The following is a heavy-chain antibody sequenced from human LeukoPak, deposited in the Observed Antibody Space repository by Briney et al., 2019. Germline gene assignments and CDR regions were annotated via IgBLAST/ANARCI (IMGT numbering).Heavy chain of an antibody. V-gene: IGHV3-23*01. D-gene: IGHD6-13*01. J-gene: IGHJ4*02. CDR1: GFTFSSYA. CDR3: AKDGRYSSNWSFDY. CDR2: ISGSGGST. Sequence: PGGSLTLSCAASGFTFSSYAMSWVRQAPGKGLEWVSAISGSGGSTYYADSVKGRFTISRDNSKNTLYLQMNSLRAEDTAVYYCAKDGRYSSNWSFDYWGQGTLVTVSS.